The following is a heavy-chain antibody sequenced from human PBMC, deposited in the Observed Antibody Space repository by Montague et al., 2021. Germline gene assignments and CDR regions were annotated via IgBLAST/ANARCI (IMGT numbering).Heavy chain of an antibody. D-gene: IGHD1-7*01. V-gene: IGHV3-72*01. CDR1: GFSFSDYY. CDR3: ATEGKLPGPDFDH. CDR2: SRNKANSYTT. J-gene: IGHJ4*02. Sequence: SLRLSCAASGFSFSDYYVDWVRQAPGKGLEWVGRSRNKANSYTTDCAASVKGRFTISRDESKNSLYLQMNSLKTDDTAVYYCATEGKLPGPDFDHWGQGTLVTVSS.